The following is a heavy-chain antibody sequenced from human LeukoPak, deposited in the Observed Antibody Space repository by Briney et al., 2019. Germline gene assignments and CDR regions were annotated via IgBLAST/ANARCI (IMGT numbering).Heavy chain of an antibody. CDR1: GGSFSGYY. V-gene: IGHV4-34*01. CDR3: ASKTGTFDY. J-gene: IGHJ4*02. Sequence: SETLSLTCAVYGGSFSGYYRSWIRQPPGKGLEWIGEINHSGSTNYNPSLKSRVTISVDTSKNQFSLKLSSVTAADTAVYYCASKTGTFDYWGQGTLVTVSS. CDR2: INHSGST. D-gene: IGHD1-7*01.